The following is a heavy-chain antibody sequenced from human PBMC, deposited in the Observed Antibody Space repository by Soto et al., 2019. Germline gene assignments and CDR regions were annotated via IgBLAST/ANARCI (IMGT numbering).Heavy chain of an antibody. CDR3: VREMLRRSTWYRGTAVAGLIVDS. V-gene: IGHV3-21*01. CDR1: GFTFTSHT. D-gene: IGHD6-19*01. J-gene: IGHJ4*02. Sequence: EVQLVESGGGLVRPGESLRLSCAASGFTFTSHTMGWVRQAPGQGLEWVSSISSSSSYIYYGDSVKGRFTVSRDNAKNSLHLQMNSLSAEDTAVYYCVREMLRRSTWYRGTAVAGLIVDSWGQGTLVTVSS. CDR2: ISSSSSYI.